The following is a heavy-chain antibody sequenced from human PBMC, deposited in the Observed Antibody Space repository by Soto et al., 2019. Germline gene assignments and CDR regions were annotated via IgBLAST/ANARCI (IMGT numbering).Heavy chain of an antibody. J-gene: IGHJ4*02. CDR2: IIPIFGTP. CDR3: AGRCDGTNCLAHFDY. Sequence: SVKVSCKASGGTFNNYVINWVRQAPGQGLEWMAGIIPIFGTPNYAQRFQGRVTITADKSTSTAYMELNSLRSEDTAVYYCAGRCDGTNCLAHFDYWGQGTLVTVSS. CDR1: GGTFNNYV. V-gene: IGHV1-69*06. D-gene: IGHD2-2*01.